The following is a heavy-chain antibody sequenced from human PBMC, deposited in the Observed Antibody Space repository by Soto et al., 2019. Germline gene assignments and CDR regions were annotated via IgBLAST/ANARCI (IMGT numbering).Heavy chain of an antibody. J-gene: IGHJ4*02. CDR3: ATIVGANDY. V-gene: IGHV4-4*07. D-gene: IGHD1-26*01. CDR1: GGSIYTYS. CDR2: IYSSGSA. Sequence: SETLTLTCTVSGGSIYTYSWTWLRQPAGKGLEWIGHIYSSGSANYNPSLKSRFSMSVDTSKNQFSLKLNSVTAADTAVYYCATIVGANDYWGQGALVTV.